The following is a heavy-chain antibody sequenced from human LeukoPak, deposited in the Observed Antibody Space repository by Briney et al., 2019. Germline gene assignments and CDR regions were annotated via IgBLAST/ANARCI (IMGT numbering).Heavy chain of an antibody. CDR3: ASKSLYCTNGACTHEAFDI. J-gene: IGHJ3*02. D-gene: IGHD2-8*01. V-gene: IGHV3-48*03. Sequence: GGSLRLSCAASGFTFSSYEMNWVRQAPGKGLEWGSYISSSGSTIYYADSVKGRFTISRDNAKNSLYLQMNSLRAEDTAVYYCASKSLYCTNGACTHEAFDIWGQGTMVTVSS. CDR1: GFTFSSYE. CDR2: ISSSGSTI.